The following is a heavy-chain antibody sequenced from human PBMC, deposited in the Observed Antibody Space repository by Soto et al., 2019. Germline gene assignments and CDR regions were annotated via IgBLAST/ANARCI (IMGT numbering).Heavy chain of an antibody. J-gene: IGHJ4*02. Sequence: KASETLSLTCTVSGGSISSGDYYWSWIRQPPGKGLEWIGYIYYSGSTYYNPSLKSRVTISVDTSKNQFSLKLSSVTAADTAVYYCARDHGVSPTGSFDYWGQGTLVTVSS. V-gene: IGHV4-30-4*01. CDR2: IYYSGST. D-gene: IGHD1-1*01. CDR1: GGSISSGDYY. CDR3: ARDHGVSPTGSFDY.